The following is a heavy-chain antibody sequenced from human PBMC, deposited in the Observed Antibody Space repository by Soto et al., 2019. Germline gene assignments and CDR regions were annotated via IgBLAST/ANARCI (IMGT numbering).Heavy chain of an antibody. J-gene: IGHJ4*02. D-gene: IGHD3-22*01. Sequence: PSETLSLTCTVSGGSISSYYWSWIRQPPGKGLEWIGYIYYSGSTNYNPSLKSRVTISVDTSKNQFSLKLSSVTAADTAVYYCATDYYYDSSGYYYWGQGTLVTAPQ. CDR3: ATDYYYDSSGYYY. V-gene: IGHV4-59*01. CDR2: IYYSGST. CDR1: GGSISSYY.